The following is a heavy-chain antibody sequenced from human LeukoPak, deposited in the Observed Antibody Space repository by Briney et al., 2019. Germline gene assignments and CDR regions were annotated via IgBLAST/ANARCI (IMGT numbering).Heavy chain of an antibody. V-gene: IGHV4-30-4*01. Sequence: PSQTLSLTCTVSGGSISSGDYYWSWIRQPPGKGLVWIGYIYYSGSTYYNPSLKSRVTISVDTSKNQFSLKLSSVTAADTAVYYCAREYYYDSSGSYYYYGMDVWGQGTTVTVSS. D-gene: IGHD3-22*01. CDR1: GGSISSGDYY. CDR3: AREYYYDSSGSYYYYGMDV. CDR2: IYYSGST. J-gene: IGHJ6*02.